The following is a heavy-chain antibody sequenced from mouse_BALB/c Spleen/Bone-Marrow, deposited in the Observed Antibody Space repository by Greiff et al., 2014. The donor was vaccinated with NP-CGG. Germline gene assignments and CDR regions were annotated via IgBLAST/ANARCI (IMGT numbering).Heavy chain of an antibody. CDR2: IYPGDGDT. CDR3: ARGGRLTGYCFDY. D-gene: IGHD4-1*01. V-gene: IGHV1-80*01. Sequence: VKLMESGAELVRPGSSVKISCKASGYAFSSYWMNWVKQRPGQGLEWIGQIYPGDGDTNYNGNFKDKATLTTDKSSTTAYMQLSSLTSEDSAVYFCARGGRLTGYCFDYWGQGTTLTVSS. CDR1: GYAFSSYW. J-gene: IGHJ2*01.